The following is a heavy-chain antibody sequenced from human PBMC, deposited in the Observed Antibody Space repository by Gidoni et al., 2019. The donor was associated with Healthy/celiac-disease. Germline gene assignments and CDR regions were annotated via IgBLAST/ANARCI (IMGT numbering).Heavy chain of an antibody. Sequence: EVQLVQSGAEVTKPGESLKISCKGSGYSFTSYWIGWVRQMPGKGLEWMGIIYPGESDTRYSPSFQGQVTISADKSISTAYLQWSSLKASDTAMYYGARLESYDFWSGYYTGIGGDYWGQGTLVTVSS. CDR1: GYSFTSYW. CDR3: ARLESYDFWSGYYTGIGGDY. CDR2: IYPGESDT. V-gene: IGHV5-51*01. D-gene: IGHD3-3*01. J-gene: IGHJ4*02.